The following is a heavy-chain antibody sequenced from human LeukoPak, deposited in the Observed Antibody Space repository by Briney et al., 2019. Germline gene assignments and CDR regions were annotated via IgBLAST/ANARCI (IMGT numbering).Heavy chain of an antibody. V-gene: IGHV4-39*01. Sequence: SSETLSLTCSVSGGSITISSYYWGWIRQPPGKGLEWIGSIYYSGSTYYNPSLKSRVTISVDTSKNQFSLKLSSVTAADTAVYYCARVPRIQLWSDLIDYWGQGTLVTVSS. CDR3: ARVPRIQLWSDLIDY. J-gene: IGHJ4*02. CDR2: IYYSGST. D-gene: IGHD5-18*01. CDR1: GGSITISSYY.